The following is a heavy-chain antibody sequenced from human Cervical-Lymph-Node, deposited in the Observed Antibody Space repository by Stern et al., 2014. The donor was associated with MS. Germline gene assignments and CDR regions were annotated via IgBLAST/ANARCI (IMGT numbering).Heavy chain of an antibody. D-gene: IGHD5-12*01. CDR2: MSTVSSNK. J-gene: IGHJ6*02. V-gene: IGHV3-30*18. Sequence: VQLEESGGGVVQPGRSLRLSCAASGFTFSSYGMHWVRQAPGKGLEWVAVMSTVSSNKHYADSVKGRFTISRDNSKNTLFLQMDSLKAEDTAVYYCAKGKGYSGYDVGYYYGMDVWGQGTTVTVSS. CDR1: GFTFSSYG. CDR3: AKGKGYSGYDVGYYYGMDV.